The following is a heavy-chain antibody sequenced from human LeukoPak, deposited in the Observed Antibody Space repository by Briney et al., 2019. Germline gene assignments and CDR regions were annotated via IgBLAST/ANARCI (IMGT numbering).Heavy chain of an antibody. D-gene: IGHD3-10*01. V-gene: IGHV3-11*01. CDR1: GFIISDYY. CDR3: GKDISAGGMDV. CDR2: ISGGGSTK. Sequence: GGSLRLSCAASGFIISDYYMNWIRQVPGKGLEWVSHISGGGSTKYYADSVRGRFTISRDNAKNSLYLQMNSLRAEDTALYYCGKDISAGGMDVWGQGTTVTVSS. J-gene: IGHJ6*02.